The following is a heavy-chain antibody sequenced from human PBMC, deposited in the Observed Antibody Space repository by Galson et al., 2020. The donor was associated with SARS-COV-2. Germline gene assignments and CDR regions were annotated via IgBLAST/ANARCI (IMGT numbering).Heavy chain of an antibody. CDR2: ISSDSSSK. V-gene: IGHV3-21*03. D-gene: IGHD1-26*01. Sequence: GGSLRLSCTAPGFTFSNYTMNWVRQAPGKGLEWVSSISSDSSSKYYADSVKGRFTISRDNAKNSLSLQMNSLRADDTAVYYCAREGGGSDYWGQGTLVTVSP. J-gene: IGHJ4*02. CDR1: GFTFSNYT. CDR3: AREGGGSDY.